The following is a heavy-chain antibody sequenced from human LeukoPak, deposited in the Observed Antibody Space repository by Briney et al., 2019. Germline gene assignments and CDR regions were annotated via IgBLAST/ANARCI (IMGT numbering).Heavy chain of an antibody. V-gene: IGHV3-21*01. J-gene: IGHJ3*02. Sequence: PGGSLRLSCAASGFTFSTHGMNWVRQAPGKGLEWVSFTYTTTYYKYYADSVKGRFTISRDNAKSSLYLQMNSLRADDTAFYYCARGRSITILRGVAISDGFDIWGQGTMVTVSS. CDR2: TYTTTYYK. CDR1: GFTFSTHG. D-gene: IGHD3-10*01. CDR3: ARGRSITILRGVAISDGFDI.